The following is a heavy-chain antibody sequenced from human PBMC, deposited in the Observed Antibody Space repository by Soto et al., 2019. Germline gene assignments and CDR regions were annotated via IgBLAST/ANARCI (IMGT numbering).Heavy chain of an antibody. Sequence: SETLSLTCTVSGASISGFYWSWIRKSAGKGLEWIGRIYATGTTDYSPSLKSRVMMSVDTSKRQFSLKLRSVTAADTAVYYCVRDGTKTLRDWFDPWGQGISVTVSS. V-gene: IGHV4-4*07. CDR3: VRDGTKTLRDWFDP. J-gene: IGHJ5*02. D-gene: IGHD1-1*01. CDR1: GASISGFY. CDR2: IYATGTT.